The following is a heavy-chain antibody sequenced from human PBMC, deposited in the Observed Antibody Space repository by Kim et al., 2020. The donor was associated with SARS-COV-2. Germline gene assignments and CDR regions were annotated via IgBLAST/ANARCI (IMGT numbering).Heavy chain of an antibody. J-gene: IGHJ6*02. CDR3: ARGGHGDYGERYYYYYGMDV. Sequence: RVTISVDTSKNQFSLKLSSVTAADTAVYYCARGGHGDYGERYYYYYGMDVWGQGTTVTVSS. D-gene: IGHD4-17*01. V-gene: IGHV4-59*09.